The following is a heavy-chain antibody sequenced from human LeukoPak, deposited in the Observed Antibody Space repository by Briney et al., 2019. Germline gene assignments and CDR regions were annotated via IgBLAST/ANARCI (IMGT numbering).Heavy chain of an antibody. CDR2: IHYSGST. D-gene: IGHD6-13*01. CDR3: ARQAAAGYWYFDL. J-gene: IGHJ2*01. CDR1: GGSISSYY. Sequence: SETLSLTCTVSGGSISSYYWSWIRQPPGKGLEWIGNIHYSGSTYYNPSLKSRVTISVDTSKKQFSLKLSSVTAADTAVYNCARQAAAGYWYFDLWGRGTLVTVSS. V-gene: IGHV4-59*04.